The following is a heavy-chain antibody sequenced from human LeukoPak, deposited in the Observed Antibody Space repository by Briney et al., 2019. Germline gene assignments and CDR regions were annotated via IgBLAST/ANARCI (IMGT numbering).Heavy chain of an antibody. CDR3: ASSPVRYDSRSPEFGY. D-gene: IGHD3-22*01. Sequence: GESLQISCKGSGYSFTSYWIGWVRQMPGKGLEWMGIIYPGDSDTKYSPSLQGQLTISADKSISTAYLQWSSLKASDTAMYYCASSPVRYDSRSPEFGYWGQGTLVTVSS. V-gene: IGHV5-51*01. CDR1: GYSFTSYW. J-gene: IGHJ4*02. CDR2: IYPGDSDT.